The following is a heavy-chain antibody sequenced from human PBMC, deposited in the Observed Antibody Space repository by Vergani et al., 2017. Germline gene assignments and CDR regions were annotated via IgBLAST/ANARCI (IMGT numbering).Heavy chain of an antibody. CDR3: ARGYMGSGGYDFWSGYYSAFDY. J-gene: IGHJ4*02. V-gene: IGHV3-30*03. Sequence: QVQLVESGGGVVQPGRSLRLSCAASGFTFSSYGMHWVRQAPGKGLEWVAVISYDGSNKYYADSVKGRFTISRDNSKNTLYLQMNSLRAEDTAVYYCARGYMGSGGYDFWSGYYSAFDYWGQGTLVTVSS. D-gene: IGHD3-3*01. CDR1: GFTFSSYG. CDR2: ISYDGSNK.